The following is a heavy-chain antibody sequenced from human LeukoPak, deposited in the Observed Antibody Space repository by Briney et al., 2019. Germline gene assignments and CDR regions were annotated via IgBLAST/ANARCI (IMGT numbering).Heavy chain of an antibody. CDR2: ISYDGGNK. D-gene: IGHD2-15*01. CDR3: ANGGYFDY. Sequence: GGSLRLSCAASGFTFSSYGMHWVRQAPGKGLEWVAVISYDGGNKYYADSVKGRFTISRDNSKNTLYLQMNSLRAEDTAVYYCANGGYFDYWGQGTLVTVSS. V-gene: IGHV3-30*18. J-gene: IGHJ4*02. CDR1: GFTFSSYG.